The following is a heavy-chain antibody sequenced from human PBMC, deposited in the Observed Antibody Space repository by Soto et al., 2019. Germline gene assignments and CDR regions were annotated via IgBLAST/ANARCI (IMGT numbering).Heavy chain of an antibody. CDR3: AKDTGDFWSGFDY. CDR1: GFIFSSFA. J-gene: IGHJ4*02. D-gene: IGHD3-3*01. CDR2: ISWNSGSI. V-gene: IGHV3-9*01. Sequence: EVQLLESGGGLVQPGGSLRISCAASGFIFSSFAMSWVRQAPGRGVEWVSGISWNSGSIGYADSVKGRFTISRDNAKNSLYLQMNSLRAEDTALYYCAKDTGDFWSGFDYWGQGTLVTVSS.